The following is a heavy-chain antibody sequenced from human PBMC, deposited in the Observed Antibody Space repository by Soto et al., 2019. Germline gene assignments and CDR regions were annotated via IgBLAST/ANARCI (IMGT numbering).Heavy chain of an antibody. Sequence: ASVKVSCKASGYTFTSYYMHWVRQAPGQGLEWMGIINPSGGSTSYAQKFQGRVTMTRNTSISTAYMELSSLKVEDTAVYYCARDVDRTSHLNWFDPWGQGVMVTVSS. J-gene: IGHJ5*02. CDR3: ARDVDRTSHLNWFDP. CDR2: INPSGGST. CDR1: GYTFTSYY. V-gene: IGHV1-46*01. D-gene: IGHD5-12*01.